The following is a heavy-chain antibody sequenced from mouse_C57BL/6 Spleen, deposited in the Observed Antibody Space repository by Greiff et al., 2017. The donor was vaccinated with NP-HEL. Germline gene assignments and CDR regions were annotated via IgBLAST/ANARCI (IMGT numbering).Heavy chain of an antibody. D-gene: IGHD1-1*02. Sequence: DVKLVESGGGLVKPGGSLKLSCAASGFTFSSYAMSWVRQTPEKRLEWVATISDGGRYTYYPDNVKGRFTISRDNAKNNLYLQMSHLKSEDTAMYYCARDRVATRYFDVWGTGTTVTVSS. CDR1: GFTFSSYA. CDR3: ARDRVATRYFDV. CDR2: ISDGGRYT. V-gene: IGHV5-4*01. J-gene: IGHJ1*03.